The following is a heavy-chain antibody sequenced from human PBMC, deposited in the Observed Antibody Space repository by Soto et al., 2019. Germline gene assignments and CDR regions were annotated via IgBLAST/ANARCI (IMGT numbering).Heavy chain of an antibody. CDR3: ARTADCSGGSCYSPFDY. J-gene: IGHJ4*02. CDR1: GYTFTSYG. Sequence: QVQLVQSGAEVKKPGASVKVSCKASGYTFTSYGISWVRQAPGQGLEWMGWIRTYNGNTNYAQKLQGRVTMTTDTSTSTAYMELRSLRSDDTAVYYCARTADCSGGSCYSPFDYWGQGTLVTVSS. D-gene: IGHD2-15*01. CDR2: IRTYNGNT. V-gene: IGHV1-18*01.